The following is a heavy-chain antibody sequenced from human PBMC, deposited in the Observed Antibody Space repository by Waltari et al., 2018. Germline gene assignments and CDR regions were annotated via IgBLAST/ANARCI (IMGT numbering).Heavy chain of an antibody. CDR2: VDSSGSTV. CDR3: ARKVESL. CDR1: GFTFSSFD. D-gene: IGHD3-3*01. Sequence: EVQLVESGGGLEQPGRSLRVSCAASGFTFSSFDMSWFRQAPGKGLWWVAHVDSSGSTVFYADSVQGRFTISRDNTKNSVYLQMNSLRAEDTAIYYCARKVESLWGQGTLVTVSS. V-gene: IGHV3-48*03. J-gene: IGHJ4*02.